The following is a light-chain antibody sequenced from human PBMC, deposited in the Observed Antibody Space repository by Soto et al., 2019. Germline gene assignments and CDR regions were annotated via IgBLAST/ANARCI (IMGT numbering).Light chain of an antibody. J-gene: IGKJ4*02. CDR1: KSVNSDY. V-gene: IGKV3-20*01. Sequence: ETWWTQSPGTLPFPPGKGAPLSSGASKSVNSDYLAWYQQRPGLAPRLLIFGASSRVTGIPDRFIGSGSGTDFTLTISRLEPEDFAMYYCQQYGTSLITFGAGTKVDIK. CDR2: GAS. CDR3: QQYGTSLIT.